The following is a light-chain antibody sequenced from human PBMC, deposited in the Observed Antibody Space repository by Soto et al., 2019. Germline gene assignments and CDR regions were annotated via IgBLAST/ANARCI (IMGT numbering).Light chain of an antibody. CDR3: QHYNNWPRT. CDR1: QSVSSN. CDR2: GAS. V-gene: IGKV3-15*01. J-gene: IGKJ1*01. Sequence: EIVMTQSPATLSVSPGVRATLPCRASQSVSSNLAWYQQKPGQAPRLLIYGASTRATGIPARFSGSGSGTEFTLTISSLQSEDFAVYYCQHYNNWPRTFGQGTKVEIK.